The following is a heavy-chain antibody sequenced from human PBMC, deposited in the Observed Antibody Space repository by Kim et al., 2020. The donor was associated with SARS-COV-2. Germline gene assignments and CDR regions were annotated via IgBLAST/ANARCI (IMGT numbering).Heavy chain of an antibody. CDR3: ARDPVGCISPLFFESYYYY. CDR1: GYTFTSYA. V-gene: IGHV1-3*01. CDR2: FYAGYGHT. D-gene: IGHD2-8*01. Sequence: ASVKVSCKASGYTFTSYAMHWVRQAPGQRLEWILWFYAGYGHTKYSHKFQFRVTITRDTSESTAYMSLSSLRSEHSAVYYFARDPVGCISPLFFESYYYY. J-gene: IGHJ6*01.